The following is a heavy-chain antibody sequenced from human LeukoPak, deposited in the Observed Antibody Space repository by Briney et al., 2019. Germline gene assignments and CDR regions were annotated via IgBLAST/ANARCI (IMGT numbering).Heavy chain of an antibody. V-gene: IGHV3-23*01. J-gene: IGHJ4*02. D-gene: IGHD6-19*01. CDR3: AKDHDSSGWPTFDH. Sequence: PGGSLRLSCAASGFTFYSYDMSWVRQAPGKGLEWVSVIRGDGDYTYYADSVKGRFTISRDNSKNTLYLQMNSLSAEDTAVYYCAKDHDSSGWPTFDHWGQGTLVTVSS. CDR1: GFTFYSYD. CDR2: IRGDGDYT.